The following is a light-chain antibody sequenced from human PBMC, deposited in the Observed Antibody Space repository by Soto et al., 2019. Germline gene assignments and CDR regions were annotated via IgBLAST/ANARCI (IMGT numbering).Light chain of an antibody. Sequence: QSALTQPASVSGSPGQSITISCTGTSSDIGGYDFVSWYQQHPAKAPRLIISEVTNRPSGVSNRFSGSKSGNTASLTISGLQVEDEADYCCSSFTSRDTLVFGGGTKVTVL. CDR3: SSFTSRDTLV. CDR1: SSDIGGYDF. J-gene: IGLJ3*02. V-gene: IGLV2-14*01. CDR2: EVT.